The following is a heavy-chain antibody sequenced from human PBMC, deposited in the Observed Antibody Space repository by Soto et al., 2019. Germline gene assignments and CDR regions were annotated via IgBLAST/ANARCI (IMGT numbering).Heavy chain of an antibody. CDR2: VYFSGST. V-gene: IGHV4-59*12. CDR3: ARENVDIVATPSYYFDY. CDR1: GASITTYY. Sequence: SETLSLTCTVSGASITTYYWSWIRQPPGKGLEWIGYVYFSGSTHYNPSLQSRVTISLDTSKNQFSLELSSVTAADTAVYFCARENVDIVATPSYYFDYWGQGTLVTVSS. J-gene: IGHJ4*02. D-gene: IGHD5-12*01.